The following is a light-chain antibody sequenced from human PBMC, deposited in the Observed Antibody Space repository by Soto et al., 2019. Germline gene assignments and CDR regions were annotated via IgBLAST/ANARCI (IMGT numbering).Light chain of an antibody. V-gene: IGLV2-11*01. CDR1: TSDVCGYNY. CDR2: DVS. CDR3: CSYAGSYTGV. J-gene: IGLJ3*02. Sequence: QSALTQPRSVSASPGQSVTISCTGTTSDVCGYNYVSWYQQHPGQAPKLMIYDVSKRPSGVPDRFSGSKSGNTASLTISGLQAEDEADYYCCSYAGSYTGVFGGGTKLTVL.